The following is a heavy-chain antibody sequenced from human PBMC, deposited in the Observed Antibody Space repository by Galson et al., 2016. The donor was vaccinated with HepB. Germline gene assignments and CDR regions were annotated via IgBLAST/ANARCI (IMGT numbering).Heavy chain of an antibody. CDR1: GGSINSGGSS. D-gene: IGHD2/OR15-2a*01. J-gene: IGHJ4*02. CDR3: ARGELGLYFDF. Sequence: TLSLTCAVSGGSINSGGSSWSWIRQPPGRGLEFIGHIFHSGRTFNNPSLKSRATISVDTSKNVLSLNLGSVTAADTAVYYCARGELGLYFDFWGQGILVTVSS. CDR2: IFHSGRT. V-gene: IGHV4-30-2*01.